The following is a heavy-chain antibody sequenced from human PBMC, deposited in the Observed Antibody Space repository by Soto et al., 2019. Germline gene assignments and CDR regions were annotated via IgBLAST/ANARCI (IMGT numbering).Heavy chain of an antibody. J-gene: IGHJ4*02. Sequence: GGSLRLSCAASGFTFSTFWMSWVRQAPGKGLEWVANINQDGSEKYYMDSVKGRFSISRDNANNSLYLQMNSLRADDTAVYYCARALNYDPSLDYWGQGTLVTVSS. CDR1: GFTFSTFW. CDR3: ARALNYDPSLDY. D-gene: IGHD3-3*01. V-gene: IGHV3-7*01. CDR2: INQDGSEK.